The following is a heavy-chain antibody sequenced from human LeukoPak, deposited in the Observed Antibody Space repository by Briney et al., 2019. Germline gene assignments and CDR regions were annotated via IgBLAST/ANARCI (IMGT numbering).Heavy chain of an antibody. D-gene: IGHD5-24*01. CDR2: ISSSSSYI. V-gene: IGHV3-21*01. Sequence: GGSLRISCAASGFTFSSYSMNWVRQAPGKGLEWVSSISSSSSYIYYADSVKGRFTISRDNAKNSLYLQMNSLRAEDTAVYYCASSVEMATISLDYWGQGTLVTVSS. CDR1: GFTFSSYS. J-gene: IGHJ4*02. CDR3: ASSVEMATISLDY.